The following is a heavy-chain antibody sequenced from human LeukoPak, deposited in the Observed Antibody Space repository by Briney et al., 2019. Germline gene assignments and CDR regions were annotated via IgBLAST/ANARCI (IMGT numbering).Heavy chain of an antibody. CDR3: ARVGTMVRGALDY. V-gene: IGHV1-2*02. CDR2: INPNSGGT. Sequence: GASVKVSCKASGYTFTGYYMHWVRQAPGQGLEWMGWINPNSGGTNYAQKFQGRVTMTRGTSISTAYMELSRLRSDDTAVYYCARVGTMVRGALDYWGQGTLVTVSS. D-gene: IGHD3-10*01. J-gene: IGHJ4*02. CDR1: GYTFTGYY.